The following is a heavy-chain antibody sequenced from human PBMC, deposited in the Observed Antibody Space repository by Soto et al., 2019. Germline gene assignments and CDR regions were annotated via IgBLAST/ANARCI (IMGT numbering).Heavy chain of an antibody. V-gene: IGHV4-31*03. CDR1: GGSISSGGYY. Sequence: SETLSLTCTVSGGSISSGGYYWSWIRQHPGKGLEWIGYIYYSGSTYYNPSLKSRVTISVDTSKNQFSLKLSSVTAADTAVYYCARGNRQWLVRSECWFDPWGQGTLVTVSS. CDR2: IYYSGST. D-gene: IGHD6-19*01. CDR3: ARGNRQWLVRSECWFDP. J-gene: IGHJ5*02.